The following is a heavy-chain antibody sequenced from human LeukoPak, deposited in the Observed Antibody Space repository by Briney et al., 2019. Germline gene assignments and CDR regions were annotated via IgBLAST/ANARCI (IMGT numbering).Heavy chain of an antibody. V-gene: IGHV3-23*01. CDR1: GFTFSSYA. Sequence: PGGSLRLSCAASGFTFSSYAMSWVRQALGKGLEWVSAISGSGGSTYYADSVKGRFTISRDNSKNTLYLQMNSLRAEDTAVYYCAKDRDCGGDCYGHYYYGMDVWGQGTTVTVSS. CDR2: ISGSGGST. D-gene: IGHD2-21*02. CDR3: AKDRDCGGDCYGHYYYGMDV. J-gene: IGHJ6*02.